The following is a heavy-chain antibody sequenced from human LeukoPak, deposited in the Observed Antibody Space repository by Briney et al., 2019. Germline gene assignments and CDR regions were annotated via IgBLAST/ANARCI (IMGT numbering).Heavy chain of an antibody. J-gene: IGHJ6*02. Sequence: GGSLRLSCVTSGFTFRNYGMHWVRQAPGKGLEWVVVIWNDGSNKYYADSVKGRFIISREDSKNTLYLQMNSLRDEETAVYYCARAVYGGNPYYYGMGVWGQGTTVIVSS. D-gene: IGHD4-23*01. CDR1: GFTFRNYG. CDR2: IWNDGSNK. CDR3: ARAVYGGNPYYYGMGV. V-gene: IGHV3-33*01.